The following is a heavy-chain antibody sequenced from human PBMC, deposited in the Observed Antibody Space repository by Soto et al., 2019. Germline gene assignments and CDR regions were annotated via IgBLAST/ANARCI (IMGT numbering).Heavy chain of an antibody. CDR2: TYYRSKWKN. D-gene: IGHD6-13*01. CDR1: GDIVCSNRAA. J-gene: IGHJ4*02. V-gene: IGHV6-1*01. Sequence: PSQTLSLTCVISGDIVCSNRAAWNFVMHSPSRGLEWLGRTYYRSKWKNDYALSVNSRITINPDTSKNQFSLQLNSVTPEDTAVYYCVRGVDSSFDYWGQGTLVTVSS. CDR3: VRGVDSSFDY.